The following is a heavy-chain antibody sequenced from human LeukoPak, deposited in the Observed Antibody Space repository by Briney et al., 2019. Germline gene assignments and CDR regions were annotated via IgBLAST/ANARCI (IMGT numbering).Heavy chain of an antibody. D-gene: IGHD3-22*01. CDR2: IYYSGST. CDR1: GGSISSYY. J-gene: IGHJ4*02. V-gene: IGHV4-59*01. CDR3: ASTYYDSSGFDY. Sequence: NPSETLSLTCTVSGGSISSYYWSWIRQPPGKGLEWIGYIYYSGSTNYNPSLKSRVTISVDTSKNQFSLKLSSVTAADTAVYYCASTYYDSSGFDYWGQGTLVTVSS.